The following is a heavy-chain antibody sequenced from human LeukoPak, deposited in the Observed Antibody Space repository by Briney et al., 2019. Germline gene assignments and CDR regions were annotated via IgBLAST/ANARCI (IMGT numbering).Heavy chain of an antibody. J-gene: IGHJ4*02. CDR1: GFTFSGYW. V-gene: IGHV3-7*01. D-gene: IGHD1-26*01. CDR2: IRGDGSDK. Sequence: GGSLRLSCAASGFTFSGYWMSWVRQAPGKGLEWVANIRGDGSDKYFADFVEGRFTISRDNAKKSLYLQMNSLRAEDTATYYCANAWEFGYWGQGTLVTVSS. CDR3: ANAWEFGY.